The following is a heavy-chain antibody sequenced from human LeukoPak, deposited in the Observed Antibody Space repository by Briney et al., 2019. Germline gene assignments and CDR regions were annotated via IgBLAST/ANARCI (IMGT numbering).Heavy chain of an antibody. CDR1: GFTFSSYS. D-gene: IGHD4-11*01. CDR2: ISSSSIYI. J-gene: IGHJ3*02. V-gene: IGHV3-21*01. Sequence: GGSLRLSCAASGFTFSSYSMNWVRQAPGKGLEWVSSISSSSIYIYYVDSVKGRFTISRDNAKNSLYLQMNSLRAEDTAVCYCARGYSNYGYAFDIWGQGTMVTVSS. CDR3: ARGYSNYGYAFDI.